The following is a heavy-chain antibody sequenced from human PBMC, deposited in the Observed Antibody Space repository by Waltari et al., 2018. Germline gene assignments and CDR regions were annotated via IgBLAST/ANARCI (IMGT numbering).Heavy chain of an antibody. Sequence: QVQLVQSGAEVKKPGASVKVSCKASGYTFTSYAMHWVGQAPGQRLEWMGWINAGNGNRKYSQKCQGRVTITRDTSASTAYMELSSLRSEDTAVYYCARGGGIAADYWGQGTLVTVSS. V-gene: IGHV1-3*01. CDR1: GYTFTSYA. J-gene: IGHJ4*02. CDR3: ARGGGIAADY. CDR2: INAGNGNR. D-gene: IGHD6-13*01.